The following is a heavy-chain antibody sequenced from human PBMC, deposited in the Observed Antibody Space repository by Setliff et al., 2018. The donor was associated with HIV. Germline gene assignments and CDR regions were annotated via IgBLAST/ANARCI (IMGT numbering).Heavy chain of an antibody. Sequence: SETLSLTCSVSDGSTTGYHWNWIRQSAEKGLEWIGRIHTSGSTNYNPSLTSRVTLSVDTSKNQFFLKLTSLSAADTAVYYCARDRIEVVVDGPHDVFDVWGRGTTVTVSS. D-gene: IGHD2-15*01. J-gene: IGHJ3*01. V-gene: IGHV4-4*07. CDR1: DGSTTGYH. CDR2: IHTSGST. CDR3: ARDRIEVVVDGPHDVFDV.